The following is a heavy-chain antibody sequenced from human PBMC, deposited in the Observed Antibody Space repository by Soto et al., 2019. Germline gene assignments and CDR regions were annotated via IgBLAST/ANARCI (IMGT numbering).Heavy chain of an antibody. CDR2: ISNDGRYK. Sequence: QVQLVESVGGVVQPGRSLRLSCAASGFTFSNYGMHWVRQAPGKGLEWVAAISNDGRYKYYADSVKGRFTISRDTSKNTLYLQVDSLRAEDTAVYYCASGRFLYTTGLPEFDYWGQGTLVTVSS. CDR3: ASGRFLYTTGLPEFDY. J-gene: IGHJ4*02. D-gene: IGHD6-19*01. CDR1: GFTFSNYG. V-gene: IGHV3-30*03.